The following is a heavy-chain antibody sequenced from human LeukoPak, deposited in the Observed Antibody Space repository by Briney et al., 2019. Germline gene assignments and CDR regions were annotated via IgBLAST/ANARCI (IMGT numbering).Heavy chain of an antibody. J-gene: IGHJ6*03. CDR3: ARDKEYYVFWSGYSRYMDV. V-gene: IGHV3-48*03. D-gene: IGHD3-3*01. Sequence: PGGSLRLSCAASGFTFSSYEMNWVRQAPGKGLEWVSYISSSGSTIYYADSVKGRFTISRDNAKNSLYLQMNSLRAEDTAVYYCARDKEYYVFWSGYSRYMDVWGKGTTVTVSS. CDR1: GFTFSSYE. CDR2: ISSSGSTI.